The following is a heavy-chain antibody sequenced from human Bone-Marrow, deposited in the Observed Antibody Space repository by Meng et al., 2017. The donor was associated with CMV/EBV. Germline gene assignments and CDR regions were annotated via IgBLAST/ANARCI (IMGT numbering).Heavy chain of an antibody. J-gene: IGHJ4*02. D-gene: IGHD5/OR15-5a*01. Sequence: GESLKISCAASGFTFSSYAMNWVRQAPGKGLEWVSVISGGGSTTYYADSVKGRFTLSRDNSKNTVYLQMNGLRADDTAVYYCAKKVSGNAPLDYWGQGTLVTVSS. CDR2: ISGGGSTT. V-gene: IGHV3-23*01. CDR1: GFTFSSYA. CDR3: AKKVSGNAPLDY.